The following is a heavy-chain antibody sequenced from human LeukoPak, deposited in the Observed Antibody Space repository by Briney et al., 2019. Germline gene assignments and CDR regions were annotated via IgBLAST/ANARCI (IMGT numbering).Heavy chain of an antibody. J-gene: IGHJ3*02. CDR3: ARDQISINALDM. CDR1: GASISGHY. CDR2: ISYIGST. Sequence: PSETLSLTCTVSGASISGHYLTWIRHAPGKGLVRIGYISYIGSTNYNPSLKSRVTISVDTSKNLFSLKLRSVTAADTAVYYCARDQISINALDMWGQGTMVTVSS. V-gene: IGHV4-59*11. D-gene: IGHD1-14*01.